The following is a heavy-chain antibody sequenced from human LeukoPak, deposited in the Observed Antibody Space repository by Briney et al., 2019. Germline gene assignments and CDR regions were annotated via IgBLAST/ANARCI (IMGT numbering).Heavy chain of an antibody. Sequence: PGGSLRLSCAASGFTFDDYAMHWVRQAPGKGLEWVSGLTWNGAYIAYADPVKGRFTMSRDNAKNFLYLQMNSLRAEDTALYYCARIRSGSYDYWGQGTLVTVSS. CDR2: LTWNGAYI. J-gene: IGHJ4*02. CDR3: ARIRSGSYDY. D-gene: IGHD3-10*01. V-gene: IGHV3-9*01. CDR1: GFTFDDYA.